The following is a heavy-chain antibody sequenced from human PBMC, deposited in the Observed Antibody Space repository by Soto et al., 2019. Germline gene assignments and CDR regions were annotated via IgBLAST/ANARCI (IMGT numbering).Heavy chain of an antibody. D-gene: IGHD5-18*01. CDR1: GFTFSIYD. V-gene: IGHV3-13*01. CDR3: ARGGDTAITALDL. J-gene: IGHJ5*02. CDR2: IGAAGDT. Sequence: EVQLVESGGGFVQPGGSLRLSCAASGFTFSIYDMHWVRQATGKGLEWVSSIGAAGDTYYPGAVKGRFTISRDNSKRSLYLQMVSLRAGDTAVYYCARGGDTAITALDLWGQGILVTVST.